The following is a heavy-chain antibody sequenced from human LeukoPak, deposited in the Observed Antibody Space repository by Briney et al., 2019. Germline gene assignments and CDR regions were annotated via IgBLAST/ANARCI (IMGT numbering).Heavy chain of an antibody. J-gene: IGHJ3*02. D-gene: IGHD2-2*01. Sequence: SETLSLTCTVSGGSISSYYWSWIRQPAGKGLEWIGRIYTSGSTNYNPSLKSRVTMSVDTSKNQFSLKLSSVTAADTAVYYCARFNCSSTSCYAFDIWGQGTMVTVSS. CDR3: ARFNCSSTSCYAFDI. CDR1: GGSISSYY. CDR2: IYTSGST. V-gene: IGHV4-4*07.